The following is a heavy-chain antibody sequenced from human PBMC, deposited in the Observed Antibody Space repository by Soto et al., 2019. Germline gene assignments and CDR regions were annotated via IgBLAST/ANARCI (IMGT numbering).Heavy chain of an antibody. CDR1: GFTFSSYS. Sequence: PGGSLRLSCAASGFTFSSYSMNWVRQAPGKGLEWVSYISSSSSTIYYADSVKGRFTISRDNAKNSLYLQMNSLRAEDTALYYSGSTNYHPSLKSRVTLSVDTSKNQFSLKLSSVTAADPAVYYCARHLSFIRVKEEDIVVVPAAIVAFDIWGQGTMVTVSS. CDR2: ISSSSSTI. J-gene: IGHJ3*02. V-gene: IGHV3-48*01. CDR3: GSTNYHPSLKSRVTLSVDTSKNQFSLKLSSVTAADPAVYYCARHLSFIRVKEEDIVVVPAAIVAFDI. D-gene: IGHD3-10*01.